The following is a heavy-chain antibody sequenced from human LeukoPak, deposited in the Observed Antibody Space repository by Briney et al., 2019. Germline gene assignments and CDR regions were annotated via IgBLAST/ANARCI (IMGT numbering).Heavy chain of an antibody. V-gene: IGHV3-30-3*01. CDR1: GFTFSSYA. D-gene: IGHD3-16*01. J-gene: IGHJ5*02. CDR2: ISYDGSNK. CDR3: AKEGFTS. Sequence: GGSLRLSCAASGFTFSSYAMHWVRQAPGKGLEWVAVISYDGSNKYYADSVKGRFTISRDNSKNTLYLQMNTLRAEDTAVYYCAKEGFTSWGQGTLVTVSS.